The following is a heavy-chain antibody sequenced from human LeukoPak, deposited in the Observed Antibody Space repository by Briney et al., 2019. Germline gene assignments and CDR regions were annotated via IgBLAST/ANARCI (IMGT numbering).Heavy chain of an antibody. D-gene: IGHD2-15*01. CDR3: ARISMGSGGRRDYYYYYMDV. CDR2: INHSGST. J-gene: IGHJ6*03. V-gene: IGHV4-34*01. Sequence: PSEALSLTCAVYGESFSGYYWSWIRQPPGKGLEWIGEINHSGSTDYNPSLKSRVTISVDTSKNQFSLKLSSVTAADTAVYYCARISMGSGGRRDYYYYYMDVWGKGTTVTVSS. CDR1: GESFSGYY.